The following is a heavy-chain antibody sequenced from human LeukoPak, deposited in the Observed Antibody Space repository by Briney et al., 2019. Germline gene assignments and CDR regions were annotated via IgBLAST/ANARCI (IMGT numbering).Heavy chain of an antibody. CDR2: TSYDGIHK. J-gene: IGHJ4*02. CDR1: GFTFSRSA. D-gene: IGHD3-10*01. Sequence: GGSLSLSCTDSGFTFSRSAMHWVRQAPGKGLEWVAVTSYDGIHKYYADSVQGRFTISRDNSKDTLYLQMNSLRVEDTAVYYCARDNIAGSGSSDWGQGTLVTVSS. V-gene: IGHV3-30-3*01. CDR3: ARDNIAGSGSSD.